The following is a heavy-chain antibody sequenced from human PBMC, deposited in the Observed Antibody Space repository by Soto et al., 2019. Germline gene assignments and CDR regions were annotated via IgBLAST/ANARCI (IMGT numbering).Heavy chain of an antibody. J-gene: IGHJ3*02. V-gene: IGHV1-8*01. CDR3: ARGLYCSSTSCHTHAFDI. CDR1: GYTFTSYD. CDR2: MNPNSGNT. Sequence: ASVKVSCKASGYTFTSYDINWVRQATGQGLEWMGWMNPNSGNTGYAQKFQGRVTMTRNTSISTAYMELSSLRSEDTAVYYCARGLYCSSTSCHTHAFDIWGQGTMVTVSS. D-gene: IGHD2-2*01.